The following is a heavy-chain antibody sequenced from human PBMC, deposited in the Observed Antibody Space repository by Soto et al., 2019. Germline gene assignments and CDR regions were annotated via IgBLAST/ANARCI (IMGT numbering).Heavy chain of an antibody. CDR3: AAPDTSTIFGVVHY. Sequence: QMQLVQSGPEVKKPGTSVKVSCKASGFTFTSSAVQWVRQARGQRLEWIGWIVVGSGNTNYAQKFQERVTITRDMSTSTADMELSSLRSEDTAVYYCAAPDTSTIFGVVHYWGQGTLVTVSS. CDR2: IVVGSGNT. J-gene: IGHJ4*02. CDR1: GFTFTSSA. D-gene: IGHD3-3*01. V-gene: IGHV1-58*01.